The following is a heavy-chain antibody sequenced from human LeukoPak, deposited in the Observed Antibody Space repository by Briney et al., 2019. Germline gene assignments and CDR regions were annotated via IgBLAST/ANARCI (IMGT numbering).Heavy chain of an antibody. V-gene: IGHV3-7*01. CDR1: GFTFSSYW. CDR2: IEQDGSEK. Sequence: GGSLSLSCAASGFTFSSYWMSWVRQAPGKGLEWVANIEQDGSEKSYAESVKGRFTISRDNAKKSLFLQMNSLRAEDTAIYYCARDGDCSGDNCPPPLGYWGQGTLVTVSS. CDR3: ARDGDCSGDNCPPPLGY. D-gene: IGHD2-15*01. J-gene: IGHJ4*02.